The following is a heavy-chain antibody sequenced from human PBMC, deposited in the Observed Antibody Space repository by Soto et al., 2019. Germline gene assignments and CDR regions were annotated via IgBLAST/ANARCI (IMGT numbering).Heavy chain of an antibody. D-gene: IGHD6-13*01. CDR1: GGSVSTGVHY. J-gene: IGHJ2*01. Sequence: QGELQESGPGLVKRSETLSRTCTVSVSGGSVSTGVHYWSWIRQPPGKGLEWIGYIYYSGSTNYNPSLKSRVTISVDTSKNQFSLKLTSVTAADTAVYYCARGYYTSWYWFDRWGRGTLVTVSS. CDR3: ARGYYTSWYWFDR. CDR2: IYYSGST. V-gene: IGHV4-61*08.